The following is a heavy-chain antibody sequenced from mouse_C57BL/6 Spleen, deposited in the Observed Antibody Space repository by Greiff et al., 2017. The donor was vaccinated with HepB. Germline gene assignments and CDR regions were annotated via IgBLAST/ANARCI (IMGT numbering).Heavy chain of an antibody. CDR1: GFNIKDYY. CDR3: AGKERSFSWFAS. V-gene: IGHV14-2*01. Sequence: EVQRVESGAELVKPGASVKLSCTASGFNIKDYYMHWVKQRTEQGLEWIGRIDPEDGETKYAPKFQGKATITADTSSNTAYLQLSSLTSEDTAVYYCAGKERSFSWFASWGQGPLVTVSA. CDR2: IDPEDGET. J-gene: IGHJ3*01.